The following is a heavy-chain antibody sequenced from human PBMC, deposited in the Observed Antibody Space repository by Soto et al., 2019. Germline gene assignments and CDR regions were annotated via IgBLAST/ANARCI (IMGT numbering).Heavy chain of an antibody. Sequence: QLQLQESGSGLVKPSQTLSLTCAVSGGSISSGGYSWTWIRQPPGKGLEWIGYIYHSGYTYYNPSLESRVTISVDRSKNQFSLRLSSVTAADTAVYYCARGSVTVLIAYWGQGTLVTVSS. CDR1: GGSISSGGYS. CDR3: ARGSVTVLIAY. CDR2: IYHSGYT. J-gene: IGHJ4*02. V-gene: IGHV4-30-2*01. D-gene: IGHD3-16*01.